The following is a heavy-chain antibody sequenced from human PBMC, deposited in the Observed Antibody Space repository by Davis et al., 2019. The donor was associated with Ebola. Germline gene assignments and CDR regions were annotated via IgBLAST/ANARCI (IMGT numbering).Heavy chain of an antibody. CDR1: GISFSNYG. CDR2: ISPDGSDK. CDR3: ARGSGWAFDI. D-gene: IGHD6-19*01. Sequence: GESLKISCAASGISFSNYGMFWVRQAPGKVMEWVAVISPDGSDKNYADSGKGRFTISRDNAKNTLYLQMNSLRAEDTAVYYCARGSGWAFDIWGQGTMVTVSS. V-gene: IGHV3-30*03. J-gene: IGHJ3*02.